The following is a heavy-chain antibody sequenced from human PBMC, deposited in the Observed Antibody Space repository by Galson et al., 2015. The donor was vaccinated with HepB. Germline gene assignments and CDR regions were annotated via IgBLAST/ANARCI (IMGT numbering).Heavy chain of an antibody. CDR2: ISAYNGNT. Sequence: SVKVSCKASGYTFTSYGISWVRQAPGQGLEWMGWISAYNGNTNYAQKLQGRVTMTSDTSTSTAYMELRSLRSDDTAVYYCARASIGELPFDYWGQGTLVTVSS. J-gene: IGHJ4*02. D-gene: IGHD3-10*01. CDR3: ARASIGELPFDY. CDR1: GYTFTSYG. V-gene: IGHV1-18*04.